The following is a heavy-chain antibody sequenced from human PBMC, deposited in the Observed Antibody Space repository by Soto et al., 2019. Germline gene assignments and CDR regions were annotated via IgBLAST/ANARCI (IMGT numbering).Heavy chain of an antibody. CDR1: GGTFSSYA. CDR3: ARIITGTTSLHYYYGMDV. V-gene: IGHV1-69*13. Sequence: ASVKVSCKASGGTFSSYAISWVRQAPGQGLEWMGGIIPIFGTANYAQKFQGRVTITADESTSTAYMELSSLRSEDTAVYYCARIITGTTSLHYYYGMDVWGQGTTVTVSS. CDR2: IIPIFGTA. J-gene: IGHJ6*02. D-gene: IGHD1-7*01.